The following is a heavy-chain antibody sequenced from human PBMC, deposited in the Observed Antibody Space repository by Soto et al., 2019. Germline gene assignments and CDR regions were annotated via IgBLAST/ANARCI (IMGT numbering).Heavy chain of an antibody. Sequence: GGSVKVSCKASGYTLTRDGISWVRQDPGQSVEWMGWISAYNGNSNYAQKLQGRVTMTTDTSTSTAYMELRSLRSDDTAVYYCARGITMIVVVTEDDAFDIWGQGTMVTLSS. V-gene: IGHV1-18*01. CDR2: ISAYNGNS. J-gene: IGHJ3*02. CDR3: ARGITMIVVVTEDDAFDI. D-gene: IGHD3-22*01. CDR1: GYTLTRDG.